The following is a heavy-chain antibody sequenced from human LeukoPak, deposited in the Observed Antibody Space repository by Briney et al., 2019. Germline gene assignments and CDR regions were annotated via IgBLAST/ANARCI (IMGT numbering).Heavy chain of an antibody. CDR2: ISGSGGST. Sequence: HAGGSLRLSCAASGFTFSSYAMSWVRQAPGKGLEWVSAISGSGGSTYYADSVKGRFTISRDNSKNTLYLQMNSLRAEDTAVYYCAKRLYYYDSSGSSPDYWGQGTLVTVSS. D-gene: IGHD3-22*01. CDR1: GFTFSSYA. J-gene: IGHJ4*02. CDR3: AKRLYYYDSSGSSPDY. V-gene: IGHV3-23*01.